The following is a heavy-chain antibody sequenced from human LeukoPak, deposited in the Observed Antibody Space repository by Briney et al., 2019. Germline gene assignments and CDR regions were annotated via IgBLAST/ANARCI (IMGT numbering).Heavy chain of an antibody. J-gene: IGHJ4*02. D-gene: IGHD2-15*01. CDR2: ISYDGSNK. CDR1: GFTFSSYG. Sequence: GGSLRLSCAASGFTFSSYGMHWVRQAPGKGLEWVAVISYDGSNKYYADSVKGRFTISRDNSKNTLYLQMNSLRAEDTAVYYCAKAVTGYCSGGSCYSVYWGQGTLVTVSS. CDR3: AKAVTGYCSGGSCYSVY. V-gene: IGHV3-30*18.